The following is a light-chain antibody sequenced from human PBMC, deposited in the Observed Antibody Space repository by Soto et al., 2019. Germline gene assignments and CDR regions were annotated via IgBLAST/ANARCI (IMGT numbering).Light chain of an antibody. CDR1: QSVSNNY. V-gene: IGKV3-20*01. J-gene: IGKJ1*01. Sequence: LSPSPGARSPSNCETATISCRASQSVSNNYVAWYQQKPGQATRLLIYGASNRATGIPDRFSGSGSGTDFTLTISRLEPEDFAVYYCQQYGSSGTFGQGTKVDIK. CDR2: GAS. CDR3: QQYGSSGT.